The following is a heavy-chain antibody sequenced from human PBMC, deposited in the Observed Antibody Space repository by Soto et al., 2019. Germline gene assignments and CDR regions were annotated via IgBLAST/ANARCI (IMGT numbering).Heavy chain of an antibody. Sequence: QVQLVQSGAEVKKPGASVKVSCKASGYTFTSYAMHWVRQAPGQRLEWMGWINGGNGNTKYSQKLQGRVTITRDTSASTAFMELSSLRSEDTAVYYRARDRRYRSSTSCYRGWYYYYMDVWGKGTTVTVSS. D-gene: IGHD2-2*02. CDR2: INGGNGNT. CDR3: ARDRRYRSSTSCYRGWYYYYMDV. J-gene: IGHJ6*03. V-gene: IGHV1-3*01. CDR1: GYTFTSYA.